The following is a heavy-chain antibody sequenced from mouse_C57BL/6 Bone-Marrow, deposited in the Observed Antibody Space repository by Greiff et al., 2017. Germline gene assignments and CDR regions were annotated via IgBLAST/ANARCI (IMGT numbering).Heavy chain of an antibody. CDR3: TRNRVYYYGTPFAY. J-gene: IGHJ3*01. CDR1: GYTFTSYW. Sequence: EVQLQQSGTVLARPGASVKMSCKTSGYTFTSYWMHWVKQRPGQGLEWIGAIYPGNSDTSYNQKFKGKANLTAVTAASTAYMELSSLTNEDSAVDYCTRNRVYYYGTPFAYWGQGTLVTVSA. V-gene: IGHV1-5*01. D-gene: IGHD1-1*01. CDR2: IYPGNSDT.